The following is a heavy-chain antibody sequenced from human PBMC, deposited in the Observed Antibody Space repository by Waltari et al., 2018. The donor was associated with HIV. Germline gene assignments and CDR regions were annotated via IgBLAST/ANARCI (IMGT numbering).Heavy chain of an antibody. CDR2: ISYDGINK. CDR3: AKDQPWFGDYASYGMDV. D-gene: IGHD3-10*01. CDR1: GFTFSSYG. J-gene: IGHJ6*02. V-gene: IGHV3-30*18. Sequence: QVQLVESGGGVVQPGRSLRLSCAASGFTFSSYGMHWVRQAPGKGLEWVAVISYDGINKYYADSVKGRVTSSRDNSKNTLYLQMNSLRAEDTAVYYCAKDQPWFGDYASYGMDVWGQGTTVTVSS.